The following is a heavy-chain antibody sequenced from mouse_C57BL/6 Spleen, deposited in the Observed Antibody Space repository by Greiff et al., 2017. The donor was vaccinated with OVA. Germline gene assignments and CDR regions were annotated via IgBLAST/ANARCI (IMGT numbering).Heavy chain of an antibody. CDR3: ARGITTVVAPFAY. Sequence: EVKVVESAGGLVKPGGSLKLSCAASGFTFSDYGMHWVRQAPEKGLEWVAYISSGSSTIYYADTVKGRFTISRDNAKNTLFLQMTSLRSEDTAMYYCARGITTVVAPFAYWGQGTLVTVSA. D-gene: IGHD1-1*01. CDR2: ISSGSSTI. J-gene: IGHJ3*01. V-gene: IGHV5-17*01. CDR1: GFTFSDYG.